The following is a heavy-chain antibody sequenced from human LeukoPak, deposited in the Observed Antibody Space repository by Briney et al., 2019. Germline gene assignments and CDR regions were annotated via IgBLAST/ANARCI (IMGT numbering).Heavy chain of an antibody. CDR3: ARDDYGGNALGY. Sequence: SETLSLTCTVSGGSISSYYWSWIRQPPGKGLEWIGYIYYTGNTNYNPSLKSRVTISVDTSKNQFSLKLSSVTAADTAVYYCARDDYGGNALGYWGQGTLVTVSS. D-gene: IGHD4-23*01. J-gene: IGHJ4*02. V-gene: IGHV4-59*01. CDR1: GGSISSYY. CDR2: IYYTGNT.